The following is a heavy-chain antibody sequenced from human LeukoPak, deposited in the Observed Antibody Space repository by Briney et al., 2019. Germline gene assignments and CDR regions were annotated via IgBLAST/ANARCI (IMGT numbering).Heavy chain of an antibody. CDR2: IYSGGST. Sequence: GGSLRLSCAASGFTVSSNYMSWVRQAPGKGLEWVSVIYSGGSTYYADSVKGRFTISRDNSKNTLYLQMNSLRAEDTAVYYCARVSSGYLYYYYGMDVWGQGTTVTVSS. V-gene: IGHV3-53*01. CDR1: GFTVSSNY. J-gene: IGHJ6*02. D-gene: IGHD6-19*01. CDR3: ARVSSGYLYYYYGMDV.